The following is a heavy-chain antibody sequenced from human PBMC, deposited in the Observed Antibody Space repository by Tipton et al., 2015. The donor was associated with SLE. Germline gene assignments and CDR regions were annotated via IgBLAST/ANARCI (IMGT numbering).Heavy chain of an antibody. Sequence: SLRLSCEASGFTFDDYAMHWVRQAPGKGLEWVSGISWNSGSIGYADSVRGRFTISRDNAKNSLYLQMNSLRAEHAAVYYCARGPPFLWGQGTLVTVSS. V-gene: IGHV3-9*01. CDR1: GFTFDDYA. J-gene: IGHJ4*02. CDR3: ARGPPFL. CDR2: ISWNSGSI.